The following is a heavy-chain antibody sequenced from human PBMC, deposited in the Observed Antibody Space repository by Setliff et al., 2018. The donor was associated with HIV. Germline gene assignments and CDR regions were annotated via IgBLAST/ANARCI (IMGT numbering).Heavy chain of an antibody. V-gene: IGHV4-34*01. CDR2: ITDDGTA. J-gene: IGHJ6*02. Sequence: LSLTCAVYGGSLTNYYWSWIRQSPGKGLEWIGEITDDGTATYTSSLKSRVTISLETSKKQLSLKVTSVTAADTAIYYCARGRSCESDWCWLYYNYYYGMDVWAQGTAVTVSS. D-gene: IGHD2-8*01. CDR1: GGSLTNYY. CDR3: ARGRSCESDWCWLYYNYYYGMDV.